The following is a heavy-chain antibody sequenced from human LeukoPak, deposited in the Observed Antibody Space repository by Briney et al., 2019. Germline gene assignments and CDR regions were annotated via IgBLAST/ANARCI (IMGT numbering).Heavy chain of an antibody. Sequence: GGSLRLSCVGSGFTVSSNYMSWVRQAPGKGLEWVSVIYSGGSTYYADSVKGRFTISRDNSKNTLYLQMNSLRAEDTAVYYCARRTPGWELLGVRAFDIWGQGTMVTVSS. J-gene: IGHJ3*02. CDR3: ARRTPGWELLGVRAFDI. D-gene: IGHD1-26*01. V-gene: IGHV3-53*01. CDR2: IYSGGST. CDR1: GFTVSSNY.